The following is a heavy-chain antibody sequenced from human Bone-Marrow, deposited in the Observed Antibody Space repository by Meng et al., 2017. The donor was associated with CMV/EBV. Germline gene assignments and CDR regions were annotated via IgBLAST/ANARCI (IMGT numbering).Heavy chain of an antibody. CDR2: IYYSGST. Sequence: SETLSLTCTVSGGSISSRSYYWGWIRQPPGKGLEWIGSIYYSGSTYYNPSLKSRITISVDTSKNQFSLQLGSVTAADTAVYYCARDNTQWFGELQYYCGMDVWGQGTTVTVSS. D-gene: IGHD3-10*01. CDR1: GGSISSRSYY. V-gene: IGHV4-39*07. J-gene: IGHJ6*02. CDR3: ARDNTQWFGELQYYCGMDV.